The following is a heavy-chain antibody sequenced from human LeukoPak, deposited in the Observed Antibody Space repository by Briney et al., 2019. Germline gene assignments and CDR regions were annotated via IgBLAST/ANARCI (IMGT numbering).Heavy chain of an antibody. CDR1: GGSISSCY. CDR3: ARGLVVRGVIYYYYMDV. D-gene: IGHD2-2*01. J-gene: IGHJ6*03. V-gene: IGHV4-59*01. Sequence: SETLSLTCTVSGGSISSCYWSWIRQPPGKGLEWIGYIYYSGSTNYNPSLKSRVTISVDTSKNQFSLKLSSVTAADTAVYYCARGLVVRGVIYYYYMDVWGKGTTVTVSS. CDR2: IYYSGST.